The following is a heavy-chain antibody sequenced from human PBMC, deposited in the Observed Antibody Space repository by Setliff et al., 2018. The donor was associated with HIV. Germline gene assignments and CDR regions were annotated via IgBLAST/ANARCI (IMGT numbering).Heavy chain of an antibody. J-gene: IGHJ4*02. Sequence: SETLSLTCTVSGDSISTDYWTWIRQHPGKGLEWIGYIYNSASTSYNPSLKSRVTISVDTSKNQFSLKLSSVTAADTAVYYCARHSPSDYWGQGTLVTVSS. CDR1: GDSISTDY. CDR3: ARHSPSDY. V-gene: IGHV4-59*08. CDR2: IYNSAST.